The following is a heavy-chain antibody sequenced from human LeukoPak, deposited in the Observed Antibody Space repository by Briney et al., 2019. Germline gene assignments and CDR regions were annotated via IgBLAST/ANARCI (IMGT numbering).Heavy chain of an antibody. Sequence: KPGGSLRLSCAASGFTFSSYSMNWVRQAPGKGLEWVSSISSSSSYIYYADSVKGRFTISRDNAKNSLYLQMNSLRAEDTAVYYCARDPGSSSPYDYWGQGTLVTVSS. D-gene: IGHD6-13*01. V-gene: IGHV3-21*01. J-gene: IGHJ4*02. CDR2: ISSSSSYI. CDR1: GFTFSSYS. CDR3: ARDPGSSSPYDY.